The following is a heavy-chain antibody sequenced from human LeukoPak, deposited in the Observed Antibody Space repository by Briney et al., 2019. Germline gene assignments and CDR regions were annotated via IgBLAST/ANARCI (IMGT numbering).Heavy chain of an antibody. CDR3: ARGDLWFGELLAY. J-gene: IGHJ4*02. Sequence: PSETLSLTCAVYGGSFSGYYWSWLRQPPGKGLEWVGEINHSGSTNYNPSLKSRVTISVDTSKNQFSLKLSSVTAADTAVYYCARGDLWFGELLAYWGQGTLVTVSS. CDR2: INHSGST. V-gene: IGHV4-34*01. CDR1: GGSFSGYY. D-gene: IGHD3-10*01.